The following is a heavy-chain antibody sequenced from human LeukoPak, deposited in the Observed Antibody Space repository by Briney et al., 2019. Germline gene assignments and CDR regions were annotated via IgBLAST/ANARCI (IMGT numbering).Heavy chain of an antibody. Sequence: ASVKVSCKASGYTFTSYDINWVRQATGQGLEWMGWMNPNSGNTGYAQKFQGRVTMTRNTSIGTAYMELSSLRSEDTAVYYCARTHTIAARPLGYWGQGTLVTVSS. V-gene: IGHV1-8*01. CDR2: MNPNSGNT. J-gene: IGHJ4*02. D-gene: IGHD6-6*01. CDR3: ARTHTIAARPLGY. CDR1: GYTFTSYD.